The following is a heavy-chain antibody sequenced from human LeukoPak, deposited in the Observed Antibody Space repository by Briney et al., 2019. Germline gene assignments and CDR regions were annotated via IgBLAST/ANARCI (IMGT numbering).Heavy chain of an antibody. CDR3: ASPGIAVAVGP. Sequence: PGGSLRLSCAASGFSFSRYGMSWVRQAPGKGLEWVSAISGSGDTTYYADSVKGRFTISRDNSKNTLYLQMNSLRAADTAIYYCASPGIAVAVGPWGEGTLVIVSS. CDR2: ISGSGDTT. D-gene: IGHD6-19*01. J-gene: IGHJ5*02. CDR1: GFSFSRYG. V-gene: IGHV3-23*01.